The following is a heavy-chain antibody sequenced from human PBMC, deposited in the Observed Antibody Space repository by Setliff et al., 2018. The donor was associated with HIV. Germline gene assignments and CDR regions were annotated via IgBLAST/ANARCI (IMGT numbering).Heavy chain of an antibody. D-gene: IGHD2-21*01. CDR1: GGSIWNYY. CDR3: ARQVTVVGCCETAAGSFNY. V-gene: IGHV4-39*01. CDR2: IYYSGST. J-gene: IGHJ4*02. Sequence: SETLSLTCTVSGGSIWNYYWSWIRQPPGKGLEWIGTIYYSGSTSYNPSLKSRVTISTDTAKNQSSLKVRSVTAADTAVYYCARQVTVVGCCETAAGSFNYWGPGTLVTVSS.